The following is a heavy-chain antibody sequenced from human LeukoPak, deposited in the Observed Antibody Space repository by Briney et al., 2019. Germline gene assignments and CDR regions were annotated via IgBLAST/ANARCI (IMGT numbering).Heavy chain of an antibody. CDR1: GFTFTGYW. CDR3: AREDWGPDY. J-gene: IGHJ4*02. D-gene: IGHD7-27*01. CDR2: IKQDGSQK. Sequence: PGGSLRLSSAASGFTFTGYWMVWVRQAPGKGLEWVANIKQDGSQKHYVDSVKGRFTISRDNAKKSLYLQMNNLRAEDTGVYYCAREDWGPDYWGQGTLVIVSS. V-gene: IGHV3-7*01.